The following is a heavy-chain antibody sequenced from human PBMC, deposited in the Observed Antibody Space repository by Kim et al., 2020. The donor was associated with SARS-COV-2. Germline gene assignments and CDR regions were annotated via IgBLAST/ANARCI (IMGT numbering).Heavy chain of an antibody. D-gene: IGHD5-12*01. CDR3: ARGYSGYAIDY. V-gene: IGHV3-30*03. J-gene: IGHJ4*02. Sequence: NNTYANSVKGRFTISRDKSKDSLDLQMNSLRGEDTAVYYCARGYSGYAIDYWGQGTLVTVSS. CDR2: NN.